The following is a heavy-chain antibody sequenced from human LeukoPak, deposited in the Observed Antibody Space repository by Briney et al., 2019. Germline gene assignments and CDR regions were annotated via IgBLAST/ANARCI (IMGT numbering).Heavy chain of an antibody. CDR3: ARQYCSSTSCYVPAGNWFDP. Sequence: GESLQISCQGSGYSFTSYWIGWVRPMPGKGLEWMGIIYPGDSDTRYSPSFQGQVTISADKSISTAYLQWSSLKASDTAMYYCARQYCSSTSCYVPAGNWFDPWGQGTLVTVSS. CDR2: IYPGDSDT. CDR1: GYSFTSYW. D-gene: IGHD2-2*01. V-gene: IGHV5-51*01. J-gene: IGHJ5*02.